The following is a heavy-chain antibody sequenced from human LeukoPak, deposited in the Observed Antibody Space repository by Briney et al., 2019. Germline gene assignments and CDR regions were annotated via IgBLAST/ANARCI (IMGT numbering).Heavy chain of an antibody. V-gene: IGHV3-53*01. D-gene: IGHD5-24*01. CDR3: ARERVEMATVYYYYGMDV. J-gene: IGHJ6*02. CDR1: GFTVSSNY. Sequence: TGGSLRLSCAASGFTVSSNYMSWVRQAPGKGLEWVSVFYSGGSTYYADSVKGRFTISRDNSKNTLYLQMNSLRAEDTAVYYCARERVEMATVYYYYGMDVWGQGTTATVSS. CDR2: FYSGGST.